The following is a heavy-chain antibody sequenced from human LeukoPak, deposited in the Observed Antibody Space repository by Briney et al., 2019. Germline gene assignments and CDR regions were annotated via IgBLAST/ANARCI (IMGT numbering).Heavy chain of an antibody. CDR3: AREVTRLLSNFDY. D-gene: IGHD3-3*01. CDR1: GGSFSGYY. J-gene: IGHJ4*02. V-gene: IGHV4-34*01. CDR2: INHSGST. Sequence: SETLSLTCAVYGGSFSGYYWSWIRQPPGKGLEWIGEINHSGSTNYNPSLKSRVTISVDTSKNQFSLKLSSVTAADTAVYYCAREVTRLLSNFDYWGQGTLVTVSS.